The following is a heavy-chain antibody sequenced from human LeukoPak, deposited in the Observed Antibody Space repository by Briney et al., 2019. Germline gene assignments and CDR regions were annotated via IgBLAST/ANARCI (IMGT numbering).Heavy chain of an antibody. CDR2: ISGSGLNA. CDR3: AKGSSSSWTWGYYYYYYMDV. CDR1: GFTFSNTA. V-gene: IGHV3-23*01. D-gene: IGHD6-13*01. J-gene: IGHJ6*03. Sequence: GGSLRLSCAASGFTFSNTAMSWVRQAPGKGLEWLSIISGSGLNAYYADSVKGRFTISRDNSKNTLYLQMNSLRAEDTAVYYCAKGSSSSWTWGYYYYYYMDVWGKGTTVTVSS.